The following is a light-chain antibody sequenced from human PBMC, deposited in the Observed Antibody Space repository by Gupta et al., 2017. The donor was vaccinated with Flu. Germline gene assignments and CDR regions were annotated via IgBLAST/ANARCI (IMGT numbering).Light chain of an antibody. J-gene: IGLJ3*02. V-gene: IGLV1-44*01. CDR1: RSNVGTNI. CDR3: ACSADSMSGRV. CDR2: SND. Sequence: SRSNVGTNIVTWYQHLPGAAPRLLIFSNDERPSGVPDRFSGAKSGNSASLAISGLRPEDEGDYYCACSADSMSGRVFGGGTRLTVL.